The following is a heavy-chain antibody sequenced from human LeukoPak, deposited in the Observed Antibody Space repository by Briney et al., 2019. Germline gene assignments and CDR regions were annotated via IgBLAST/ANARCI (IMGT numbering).Heavy chain of an antibody. Sequence: LSGGSLRLSCAASGFTFSSYAMSWVRQAPGKGLEWVSAISGSGGSTYYADSVKGRFTISRDNSKNTLYLQMNSLRAEDTAVYYCAKVRSSSWYSRINNWFDPWGQGTLVTVSS. V-gene: IGHV3-23*01. CDR1: GFTFSSYA. J-gene: IGHJ5*02. D-gene: IGHD6-13*01. CDR2: ISGSGGST. CDR3: AKVRSSSWYSRINNWFDP.